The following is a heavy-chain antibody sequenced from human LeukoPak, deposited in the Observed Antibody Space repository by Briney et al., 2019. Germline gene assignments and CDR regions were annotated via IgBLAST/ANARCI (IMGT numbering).Heavy chain of an antibody. V-gene: IGHV4-59*12. CDR2: IYYSGST. J-gene: IGHJ4*02. D-gene: IGHD1-26*01. Sequence: SETLSLTCTVSGGSISSYYWSWIRQPPGKGLEWIGYIYYSGSTNYNPSLKSRVTISVDTSKNQFSLKLSSVTAADTAVYYCARVREVVGPTLDYWGQGTLVTVSS. CDR3: ARVREVVGPTLDY. CDR1: GGSISSYY.